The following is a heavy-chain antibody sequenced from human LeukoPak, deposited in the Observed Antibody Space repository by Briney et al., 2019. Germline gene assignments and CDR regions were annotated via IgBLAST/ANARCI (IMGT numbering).Heavy chain of an antibody. CDR3: AKIGAAGASDY. CDR1: GFTFSSFA. CDR2: VSSNGGTT. J-gene: IGHJ4*02. D-gene: IGHD6-13*01. Sequence: GGSLRLSCAASGFTFSSFAKTWVRQAPGKGLEWVSSVSSNGGTTYYADSVKGRFTISRDNSKNTLYLQMNGLRAEDTAVYYCAKIGAAGASDYWGQGALVTVSS. V-gene: IGHV3-23*01.